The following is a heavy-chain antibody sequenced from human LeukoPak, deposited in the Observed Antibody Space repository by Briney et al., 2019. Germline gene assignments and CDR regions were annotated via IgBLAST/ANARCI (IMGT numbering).Heavy chain of an antibody. V-gene: IGHV7-4-1*02. CDR1: GYTFTSYA. CDR2: INTNTGNP. D-gene: IGHD3-10*01. Sequence: ASVKVSCKASGYTFTSYAMNWVRQAPGQGLEWMGWINTNTGNPTYAQGFTGRFVFSLDTSVSTAYLQISSLKAEDTAVYYCARSMIWYGSGSSRNIPYWYFDLWGRGTLVTVSS. CDR3: ARSMIWYGSGSSRNIPYWYFDL. J-gene: IGHJ2*01.